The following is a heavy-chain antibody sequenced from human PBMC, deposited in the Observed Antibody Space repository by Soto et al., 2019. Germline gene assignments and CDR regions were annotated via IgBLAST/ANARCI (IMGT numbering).Heavy chain of an antibody. J-gene: IGHJ4*02. CDR2: ISGSGGST. D-gene: IGHD6-19*01. CDR1: GFTFSSYA. Sequence: EVQLLESGGGLVQPGGSLRLSCAASGFTFSSYAMSWVRQAPGKGLEWVSAISGSGGSTYYADSVKGRFTISRDNSKNTLYRQMNSLRAAYKSVYYCAKTHYSSGWADSFDYWGQGTLVTVSS. CDR3: AKTHYSSGWADSFDY. V-gene: IGHV3-23*01.